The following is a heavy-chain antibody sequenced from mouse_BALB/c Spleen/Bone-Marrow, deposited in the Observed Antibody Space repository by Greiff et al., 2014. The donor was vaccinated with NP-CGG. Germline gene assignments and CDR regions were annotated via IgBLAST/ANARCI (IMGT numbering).Heavy chain of an antibody. J-gene: IGHJ4*01. CDR1: GYTFTDYY. CDR2: IYPGSGNT. D-gene: IGHD3-1*01. Sequence: LEESGPELVKPGASVKISCKASGYTFTDYYINWVKQKPGQGLEWIGWIYPGSGNTKYNEKFKGKATLTVDTSSSTAYMQLSSLTSEDTAVYFCANLGRYAMDYWGQGTSVTVSS. V-gene: IGHV1-84*02. CDR3: ANLGRYAMDY.